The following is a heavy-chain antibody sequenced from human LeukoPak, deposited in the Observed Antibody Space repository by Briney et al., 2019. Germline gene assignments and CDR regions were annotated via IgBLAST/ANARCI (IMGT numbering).Heavy chain of an antibody. V-gene: IGHV3-30*18. CDR1: GFTFSSYG. D-gene: IGHD3-10*01. Sequence: GRSLRLSCAASGFTFSSYGMHWVRQAPGKGLEWVAVISYDGSNKYYADSVKGRFTISRDNSKNTLYLQMSSLRAEDTAVYYCAKDGSITMVRGVRFYWYFDLWGRGTLVTVSS. J-gene: IGHJ2*01. CDR2: ISYDGSNK. CDR3: AKDGSITMVRGVRFYWYFDL.